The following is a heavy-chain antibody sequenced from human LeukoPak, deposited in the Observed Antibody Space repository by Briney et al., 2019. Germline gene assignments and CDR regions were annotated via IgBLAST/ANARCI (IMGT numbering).Heavy chain of an antibody. CDR2: ISGSGVNT. D-gene: IGHD2-21*01. CDR1: GFTFSSYA. Sequence: GGSLRLSCAVSGFTFSSYAMNWVRQAPGKELEWVSAISGSGVNTDHADSVKGRFTISRDNSKNTLYLQMNSLRAEDTAVYYCAKDKFTDQMVVKTYFDYWGQGTLVTVSS. V-gene: IGHV3-23*01. CDR3: AKDKFTDQMVVKTYFDY. J-gene: IGHJ4*02.